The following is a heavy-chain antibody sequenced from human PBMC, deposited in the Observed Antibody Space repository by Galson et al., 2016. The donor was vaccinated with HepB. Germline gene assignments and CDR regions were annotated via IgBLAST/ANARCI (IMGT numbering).Heavy chain of an antibody. J-gene: IGHJ5*02. CDR2: IIPIFGTT. CDR1: GDTFSKYV. Sequence: SVKVSCKASGDTFSKYVFTWVRQAPGQGLEWIGGIIPIFGTTNYAQKFQGRVTLTADESTTTAYMELSSLRCVDTAVYYCARRFFEQHLGTLWWFDPWGQGTLVTVSS. V-gene: IGHV1-69*13. D-gene: IGHD6-13*01. CDR3: ARRFFEQHLGTLWWFDP.